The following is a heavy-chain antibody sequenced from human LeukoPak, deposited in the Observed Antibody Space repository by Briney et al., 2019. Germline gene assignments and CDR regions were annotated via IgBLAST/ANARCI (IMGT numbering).Heavy chain of an antibody. D-gene: IGHD2-2*01. CDR1: GFTFSNYA. V-gene: IGHV3-23*01. Sequence: GGSLRLSCAASGFTFSNYAMNWVRQAPGKGLEWVSTISDSGDSTYYADSVKGRFTISRDNSKNTLHLQMNSLRAEDTAVYYCAKGGTGYCSSTSCLYYFDYWGQGTLVTVSS. J-gene: IGHJ4*02. CDR3: AKGGTGYCSSTSCLYYFDY. CDR2: ISDSGDST.